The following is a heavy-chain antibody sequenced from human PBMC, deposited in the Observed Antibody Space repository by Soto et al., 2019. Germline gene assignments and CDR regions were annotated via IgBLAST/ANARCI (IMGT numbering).Heavy chain of an antibody. D-gene: IGHD2-8*01. V-gene: IGHV3-23*01. CDR2: ITGSGRDT. J-gene: IGHJ4*02. CDR1: GFPFRNNF. Sequence: PGGSLRLSRSASGFPFRNNFLSWVRQAPGKGLDWVSGITGSGRDTYYADSVKGRFTISRDNAKNMVFLQMNSLRAEDTALYYCAKNGLDNSPSAIDSWGPGTLVTVSS. CDR3: AKNGLDNSPSAIDS.